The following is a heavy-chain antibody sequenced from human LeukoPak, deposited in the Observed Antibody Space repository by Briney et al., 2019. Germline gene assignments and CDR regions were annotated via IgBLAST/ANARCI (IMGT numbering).Heavy chain of an antibody. D-gene: IGHD1-1*01. CDR1: GFTFSSYA. CDR3: ARDAHDVFDY. CDR2: ISGSGGST. J-gene: IGHJ4*02. V-gene: IGHV3-23*01. Sequence: GGSLRLSCAASGFTFSSYAMSWVRQAPGKGLEWVSAISGSGGSTYYADSVKGRFTISRDNAKNSLYLQMNSLRAEDTAVYYCARDAHDVFDYWGQGTLVTVSS.